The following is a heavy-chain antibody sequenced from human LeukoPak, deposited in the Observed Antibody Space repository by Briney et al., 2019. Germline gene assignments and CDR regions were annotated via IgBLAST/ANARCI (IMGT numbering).Heavy chain of an antibody. CDR1: GYTFTDYY. J-gene: IGHJ6*03. CDR2: INPNSGGT. Sequence: ASVKVSCKASGYTFTDYYMYWVRQAPGQGLEWMGWINPNSGGTNYAQKFQGRVTMTRDTSISTAYMELSRLKSDDTALYYCAKGIRQLGNYYYYMDVWGKGTTVTVSS. V-gene: IGHV1-2*02. CDR3: AKGIRQLGNYYYYMDV. D-gene: IGHD7-27*01.